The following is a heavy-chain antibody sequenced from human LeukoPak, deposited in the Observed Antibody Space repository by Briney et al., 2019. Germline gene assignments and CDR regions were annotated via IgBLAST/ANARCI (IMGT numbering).Heavy chain of an antibody. Sequence: GESLQISCQGSGSSFTSYWIGWVRQMPGKGLEWMGIIYPGDSDTRYSSSFQGQVTISADKSISTAYLQWSSLKASDTAMYYCARRGIAAAVDYWGQGTLVTVSS. CDR1: GSSFTSYW. D-gene: IGHD6-13*01. V-gene: IGHV5-51*01. CDR3: ARRGIAAAVDY. J-gene: IGHJ4*02. CDR2: IYPGDSDT.